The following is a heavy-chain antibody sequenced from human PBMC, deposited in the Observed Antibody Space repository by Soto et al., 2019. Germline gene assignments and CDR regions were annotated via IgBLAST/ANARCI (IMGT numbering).Heavy chain of an antibody. CDR1: GYVFTAYS. V-gene: IGHV1-46*01. CDR3: AREENCSDGICYSEYFQR. J-gene: IGHJ1*01. D-gene: IGHD2-15*01. Sequence: ASVKVSCKASGYVFTAYSMHWVRQAPGQGLEWMGVVNPSGGSTNYAQKFQGRITMTRDTSTSTVYMDLSSLTSEDTAVYYCAREENCSDGICYSEYFQRWGQGTLVTVSS. CDR2: VNPSGGST.